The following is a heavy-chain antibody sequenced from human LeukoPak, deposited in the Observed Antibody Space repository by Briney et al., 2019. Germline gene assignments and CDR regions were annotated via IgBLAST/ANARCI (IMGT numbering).Heavy chain of an antibody. V-gene: IGHV4-59*01. D-gene: IGHD2-15*01. CDR1: GGSISSYY. CDR2: IYYSGST. J-gene: IGHJ4*02. CDR3: ARGPDIVVVVAATSLGYFDY. Sequence: KPSETLSLTCTVSGGSISSYYWSWIRQPPGKGLEWIGYIYYSGSTNYNPSLKSRVTISVDTSKNQFSLKLSSVTAADTAVYYCARGPDIVVVVAATSLGYFDYWGQGTLVTVSS.